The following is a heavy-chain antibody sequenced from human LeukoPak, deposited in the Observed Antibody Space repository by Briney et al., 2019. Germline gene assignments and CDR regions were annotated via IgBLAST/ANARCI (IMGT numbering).Heavy chain of an antibody. CDR3: ALEFRTFYAVFDY. J-gene: IGHJ4*02. CDR2: IIPIFGTA. CDR1: GGTFSSYA. Sequence: SVKVSCKASGGTFSSYAISWVRQAPGQGLEWMGGIIPIFGTANYAQKFQGRVTITADESTTTAYTELNSLRSEDTAVYYCALEFRTFYAVFDYWGQGTLVTVSS. V-gene: IGHV1-69*13. D-gene: IGHD2-2*01.